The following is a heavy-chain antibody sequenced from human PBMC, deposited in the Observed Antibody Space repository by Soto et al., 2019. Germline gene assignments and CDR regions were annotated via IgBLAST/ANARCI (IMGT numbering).Heavy chain of an antibody. CDR2: IIPIFGTA. J-gene: IGHJ6*02. Sequence: SVKVSCKASGGTFSSYAISWVRQAPGQGLEWMGGIIPIFGTANYAQKFQGRVTITADESTSTAYMELSSLRSEDTAVYYCARDLPFTVTQGNYYYYGMDVWGQGTTVTVSS. CDR1: GGTFSSYA. CDR3: ARDLPFTVTQGNYYYYGMDV. V-gene: IGHV1-69*13. D-gene: IGHD4-17*01.